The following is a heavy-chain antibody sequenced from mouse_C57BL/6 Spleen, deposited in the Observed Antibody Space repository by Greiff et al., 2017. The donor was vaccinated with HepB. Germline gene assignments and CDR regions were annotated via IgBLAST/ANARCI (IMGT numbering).Heavy chain of an antibody. CDR1: GFTFTDYY. CDR2: IRNKANGYTT. D-gene: IGHD1-1*01. Sequence: EVQLVESGGGLVQPGGSLSLSCAASGFTFTDYYMSWVRQPPGKALEWLGFIRNKANGYTTEYSASVKGRFTISRDNSQSILYLQMNALRAEDSATYYCARDEYDGIDYWGQGTTLTVSS. V-gene: IGHV7-3*01. J-gene: IGHJ2*01. CDR3: ARDEYDGIDY.